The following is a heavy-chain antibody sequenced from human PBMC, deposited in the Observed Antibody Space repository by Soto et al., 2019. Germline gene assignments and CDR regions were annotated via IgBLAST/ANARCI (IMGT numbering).Heavy chain of an antibody. J-gene: IGHJ6*03. CDR1: GGSISSYY. V-gene: IGHV4-59*08. CDR3: ASLSIAMAGKYYYYYMDV. CDR2: IYYSGST. D-gene: IGHD6-19*01. Sequence: QVQLQESGPGVVEPSETLSLTCTVSGGSISSYYWSWIRQPPGKGLEWIGYIYYSGSTNYNPSLKSRVTISVDTSKNQFSLKLSSVTAADTAVYYCASLSIAMAGKYYYYYMDVWGKGTTVTVSS.